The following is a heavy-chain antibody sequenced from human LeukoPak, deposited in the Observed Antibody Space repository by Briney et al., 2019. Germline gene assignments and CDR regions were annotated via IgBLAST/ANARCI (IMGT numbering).Heavy chain of an antibody. CDR3: ARIDAVAATPTSFDY. D-gene: IGHD6-19*01. CDR1: GGSISILY. V-gene: IGHV4-59*11. Sequence: SETLSLTCTVSGGSISILYWSWIRQPPGKGLEWIGVIYYSGTTNYNPSLKSRLTISLDTSKNQFSLRLTSVTAADTAVYYCARIDAVAATPTSFDYWGQGTLVTVSS. CDR2: IYYSGTT. J-gene: IGHJ4*02.